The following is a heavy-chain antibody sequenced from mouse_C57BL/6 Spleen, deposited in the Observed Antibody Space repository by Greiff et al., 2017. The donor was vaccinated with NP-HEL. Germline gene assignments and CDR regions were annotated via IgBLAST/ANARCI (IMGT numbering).Heavy chain of an antibody. CDR2: ISSGGDYI. J-gene: IGHJ4*01. Sequence: EVMLVESGEGLVKPGGSLKLSCAASGFTFSSYAMSWVRQTPEKRLEWVAYISSGGDYIYYADTVKGRFTISRDNARNTLYLQMSSLKSEDTAMYYCTRGGLDSNYYAMDYWGQGTSVTVSS. V-gene: IGHV5S21*01. CDR3: TRGGLDSNYYAMDY. D-gene: IGHD2-5*01. CDR1: GFTFSSYA.